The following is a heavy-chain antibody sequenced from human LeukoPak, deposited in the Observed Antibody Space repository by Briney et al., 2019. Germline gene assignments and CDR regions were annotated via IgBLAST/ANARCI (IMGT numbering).Heavy chain of an antibody. D-gene: IGHD3-3*01. Sequence: SETLSLTCTVSGGSISSYYWSWIRQPPGKGLEWIGYIYNSGSTNYNPSLKSRVTISVDTSKNQFSLKLSSVTAADTAVYYCARVRGYDFWSGPYYYYYYMGVWGKGTTVTVSS. J-gene: IGHJ6*03. CDR1: GGSISSYY. CDR3: ARVRGYDFWSGPYYYYYYMGV. CDR2: IYNSGST. V-gene: IGHV4-59*01.